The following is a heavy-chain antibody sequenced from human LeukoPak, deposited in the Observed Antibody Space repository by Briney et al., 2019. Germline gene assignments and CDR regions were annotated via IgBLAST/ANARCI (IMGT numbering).Heavy chain of an antibody. V-gene: IGHV4-38-2*02. Sequence: SESLSLTRTVSAYSISSGYYWAWIRQPPEKGLEWIGRTYHSGITYYNPTLKSRVTISVDTSKKQFSLKLSSVTGADTAVYYCARCQGISSLGDAFDIWGQGTMVTVSS. CDR1: AYSISSGYY. CDR3: ARCQGISSLGDAFDI. CDR2: TYHSGIT. J-gene: IGHJ3*02. D-gene: IGHD6-6*01.